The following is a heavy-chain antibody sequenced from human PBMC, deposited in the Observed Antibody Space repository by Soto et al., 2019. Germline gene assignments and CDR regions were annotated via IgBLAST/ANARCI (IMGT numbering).Heavy chain of an antibody. D-gene: IGHD3-10*01. V-gene: IGHV3-23*01. Sequence: PGGSLRLSCAASGFTFSNYAMSWLRQAPGKGLDWVSTISSSGSNTYYADSVKGRFSISRDNSKNTVYLEMKNLRAEDTAVYYCAKERLARGIDYWGQGTLVTVSS. CDR2: ISSSGSNT. CDR1: GFTFSNYA. CDR3: AKERLARGIDY. J-gene: IGHJ4*02.